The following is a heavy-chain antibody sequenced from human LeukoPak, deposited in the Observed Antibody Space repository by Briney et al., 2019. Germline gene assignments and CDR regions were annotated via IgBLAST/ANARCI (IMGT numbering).Heavy chain of an antibody. V-gene: IGHV4-39*01. Sequence: SETLSLTCTVSGGSISSGQYYWSWIRQPPGKGLEWIGSVYYSGSTYYNPSLKSRVTISVDTSKNQFSLKLSSVTAADTAVYYCARRCSSTSCYYTFDIWGQGTMVTVSS. J-gene: IGHJ3*02. CDR2: VYYSGST. CDR1: GGSISSGQYY. D-gene: IGHD2-2*01. CDR3: ARRCSSTSCYYTFDI.